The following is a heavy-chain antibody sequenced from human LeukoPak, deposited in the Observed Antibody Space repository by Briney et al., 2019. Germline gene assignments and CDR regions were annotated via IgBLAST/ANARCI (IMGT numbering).Heavy chain of an antibody. CDR1: GFTFSSYW. Sequence: PGGSLRLSCAASGFTFSSYWMSWVRQAPGKGLEWVANIKQDGSEKYYVDSVKGRFTISRDNAKNSLYLQMNSLRAEDTAVYYCARISRRYYYYGMDVWGQGTTVTVSS. CDR3: ARISRRYYYYGMDV. V-gene: IGHV3-7*01. D-gene: IGHD3-3*02. CDR2: IKQDGSEK. J-gene: IGHJ6*02.